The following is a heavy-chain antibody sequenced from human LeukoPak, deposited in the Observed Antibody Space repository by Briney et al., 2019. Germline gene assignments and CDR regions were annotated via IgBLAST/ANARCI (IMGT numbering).Heavy chain of an antibody. CDR1: GYTFTSYA. J-gene: IGHJ4*02. Sequence: ASVKVSCKASGYTFTSYAMHWVRQAPGQRLEWMGWINAGNGNTKYSQKFQGRVTMTRNTSISTAYMELSSLRSEDTAVYYCASGYCSGGTCYYYWGQGTLVTVSS. V-gene: IGHV1-3*01. CDR2: INAGNGNT. CDR3: ASGYCSGGTCYYY. D-gene: IGHD2-15*01.